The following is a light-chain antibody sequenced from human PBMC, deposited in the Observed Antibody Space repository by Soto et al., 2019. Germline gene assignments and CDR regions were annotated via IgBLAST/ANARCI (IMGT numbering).Light chain of an antibody. J-gene: IGKJ3*01. Sequence: DIQLTQSPSSLSASVGDRLTISCRASQGIRNYLAWYQQKPGKVPKLLISAASALQSGVPSRFSGSGSGTHFTLTITSLQPEDVATYYCQNYDSAPFTFGPGTKVDFK. CDR1: QGIRNY. CDR2: AAS. CDR3: QNYDSAPFT. V-gene: IGKV1-27*01.